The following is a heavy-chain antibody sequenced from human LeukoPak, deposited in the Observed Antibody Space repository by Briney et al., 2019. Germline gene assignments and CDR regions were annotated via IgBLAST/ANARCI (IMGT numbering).Heavy chain of an antibody. CDR1: GGSIRSSSDY. D-gene: IGHD2-15*01. J-gene: IGHJ3*02. Sequence: SETLSLTCTVSGGSIRSSSDYWAWIRQPPGKGLEWIGSIYYSGTTYYNPSLKSRVTISVDTSKNQFSLRLSSVTAADTAVYYCARQDSYCSGGSCYPRAGFSIWGQGTMVTVSS. CDR2: IYYSGTT. V-gene: IGHV4-39*01. CDR3: ARQDSYCSGGSCYPRAGFSI.